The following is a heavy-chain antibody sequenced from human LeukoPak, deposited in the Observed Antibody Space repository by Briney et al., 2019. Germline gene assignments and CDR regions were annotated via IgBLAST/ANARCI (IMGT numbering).Heavy chain of an antibody. J-gene: IGHJ4*02. D-gene: IGHD6-13*01. CDR1: GYTFTSYD. Sequence: ASVKVSCKASGYTFTSYDINWVRQATGQGLEWMGWISAYNGNTNYAQKLQGRVTMTTDTSTSTAYMELRSLRSDDTAVYYCATVPTQRAAGTFFDYWGQGTLVTVSS. V-gene: IGHV1-18*01. CDR3: ATVPTQRAAGTFFDY. CDR2: ISAYNGNT.